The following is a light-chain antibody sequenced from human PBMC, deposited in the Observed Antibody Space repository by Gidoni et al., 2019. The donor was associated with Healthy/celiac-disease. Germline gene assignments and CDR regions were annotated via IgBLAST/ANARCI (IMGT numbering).Light chain of an antibody. Sequence: DIVMTQSPDSLAVSLGERATINCKSSQSVLYSSNNKNYLTWYQQKPGQPPKLLIYWASTRESGVPDRFSGSGSGTDFTLTISSLQAEDVAVYYCQQSYSTPYTFGQXTKLEIK. CDR1: QSVLYSSNNKNY. J-gene: IGKJ2*01. CDR2: WAS. CDR3: QQSYSTPYT. V-gene: IGKV4-1*01.